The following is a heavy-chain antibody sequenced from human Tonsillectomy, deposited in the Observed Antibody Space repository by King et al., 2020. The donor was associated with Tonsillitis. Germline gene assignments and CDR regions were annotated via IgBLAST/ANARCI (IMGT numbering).Heavy chain of an antibody. Sequence: QLQESGPGLVKPSETLSLTCTVSGGSISRYYWSWIRQPPGKGLEWIGYIYYSGSTNYNPSLKSLVTISVDTSKNQFSLKLSSVTAADTAVYYCARGRGISPWGGSGSSYFDYWGQGTLVTVSS. D-gene: IGHD3-10*01. CDR2: IYYSGST. V-gene: IGHV4-59*01. CDR3: ARGRGISPWGGSGSSYFDY. CDR1: GGSISRYY. J-gene: IGHJ4*01.